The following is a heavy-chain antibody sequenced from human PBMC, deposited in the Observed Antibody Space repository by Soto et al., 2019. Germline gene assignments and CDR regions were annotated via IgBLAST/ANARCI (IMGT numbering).Heavy chain of an antibody. CDR1: GYTFTSYD. D-gene: IGHD6-19*01. CDR3: ARVNSGWYYHYYYYYYMDV. Sequence: AAVKVSCKASGYTFTSYDINWGRQATGQGREWMGWMNPNSGNTGYAQKFQGRVNMTRNTYISTAYMELSSLRYADTAVYYCARVNSGWYYHYYYYYYMDVWGKGTTVTVSS. CDR2: MNPNSGNT. J-gene: IGHJ6*03. V-gene: IGHV1-8*01.